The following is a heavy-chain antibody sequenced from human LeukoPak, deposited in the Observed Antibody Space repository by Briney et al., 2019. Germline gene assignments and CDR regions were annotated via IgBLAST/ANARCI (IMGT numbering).Heavy chain of an antibody. CDR3: AHSGILGYCSSTSCINWFDP. J-gene: IGHJ5*02. Sequence: SGPTLVNPTQTRTLTCTFSGFSLSTSGVGVGWIRQPPGKALEWLALIYWNDDKRYSPSLKSRLTITKDTSKNQVVLTMTNMDPVDTATYYCAHSGILGYCSSTSCINWFDPWGQGTLVTVSS. CDR1: GFSLSTSGVG. D-gene: IGHD2-2*01. CDR2: IYWNDDK. V-gene: IGHV2-5*01.